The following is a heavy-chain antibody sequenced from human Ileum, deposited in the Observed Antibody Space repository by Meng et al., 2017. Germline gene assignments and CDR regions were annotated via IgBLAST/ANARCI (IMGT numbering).Heavy chain of an antibody. V-gene: IGHV3-33*01. CDR3: ARGRSSGWYDWFDP. D-gene: IGHD6-19*01. J-gene: IGHJ5*02. CDR2: IWYDGSNK. Sequence: GESLKISCAASGFTFSSYGMHWVRQAPGKGLEWVAVIWYDGSNKYYADSVKGRFTISRDNSKNTLYLQMNSLRAEDTAVYYCARGRSSGWYDWFDPWGQGNRVNGAS. CDR1: GFTFSSYG.